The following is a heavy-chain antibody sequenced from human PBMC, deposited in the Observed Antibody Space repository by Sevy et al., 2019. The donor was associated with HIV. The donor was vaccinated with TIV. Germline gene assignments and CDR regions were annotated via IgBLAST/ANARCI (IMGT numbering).Heavy chain of an antibody. CDR1: GYRFTSYW. CDR2: IYPDDSDI. CDR3: ARRFYDSTGYPQYFFDY. Sequence: GESLKISCRGSGYRFTSYWIAWVCQVPGRGLEWMGIIYPDDSDIRYSPSLQGQVTISVDKSISTAYLQWSSLEASDTAMYFCARRFYDSTGYPQYFFDYWGQGTPVTVSS. V-gene: IGHV5-51*01. J-gene: IGHJ4*02. D-gene: IGHD3-22*01.